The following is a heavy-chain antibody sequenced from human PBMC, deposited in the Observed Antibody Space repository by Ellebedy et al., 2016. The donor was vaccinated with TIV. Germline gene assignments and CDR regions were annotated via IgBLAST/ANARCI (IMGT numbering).Heavy chain of an antibody. J-gene: IGHJ4*02. CDR1: GFTFSSYW. D-gene: IGHD2-15*01. CDR3: SRGWSTPDS. Sequence: GESLKISCAASGFTFSSYWMHWVRQAPGKGLVWVSRINSDGRSTTYADSVKGRFTISRDNAKNTLYLQMNSLRAEDTAVYFCSRGWSTPDSWGQGTLVIVSS. CDR2: INSDGRST. V-gene: IGHV3-74*01.